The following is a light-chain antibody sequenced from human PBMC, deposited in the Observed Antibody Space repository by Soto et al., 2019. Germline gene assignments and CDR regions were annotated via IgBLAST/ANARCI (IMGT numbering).Light chain of an antibody. CDR2: DAS. Sequence: EIELPQSPATLSLSPGERATLSCRASQSVSSYLAWYQQKPGQAPRLLIYDASNRATGIPARFSGSGSGTDFTLTISSLEPEDFAVYYCQQRSNFGQGTRLEIK. V-gene: IGKV3-11*01. CDR1: QSVSSY. CDR3: QQRSN. J-gene: IGKJ5*01.